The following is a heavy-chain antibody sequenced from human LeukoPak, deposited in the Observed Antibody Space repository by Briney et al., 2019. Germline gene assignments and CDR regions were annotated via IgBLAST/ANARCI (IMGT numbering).Heavy chain of an antibody. CDR1: GGSISSYY. J-gene: IGHJ6*03. CDR2: IYYSGST. CDR3: ARWSSFYYYYMDV. Sequence: SETLSLTCTVSGGSISSYYWSWIRQPPGKGLEWIGYIYYSGSTNYNPSLKSRVTISVDTSKNQFSLKQSPVTAADTAVYYCARWSSFYYYYMDVWGKGTTVTVSS. V-gene: IGHV4-59*01. D-gene: IGHD6-13*01.